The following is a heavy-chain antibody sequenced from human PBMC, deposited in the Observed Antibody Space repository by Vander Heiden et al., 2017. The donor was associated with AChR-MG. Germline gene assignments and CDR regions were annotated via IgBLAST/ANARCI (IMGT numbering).Heavy chain of an antibody. CDR3: ARGPTYYYDSSGYNGDY. D-gene: IGHD3-22*01. J-gene: IGHJ4*02. V-gene: IGHV4-34*01. CDR2: INHSGST. Sequence: QVQLQQWGAGLLKPSETLSLTCAVYGGSFSGYYWRWIRQPPGKGLEWIGEINHSGSTNYNPSLKSRVTISVDTSKNQFSLKLSSVTAADTAVYYCARGPTYYYDSSGYNGDYWGQGTLVTVSS. CDR1: GGSFSGYY.